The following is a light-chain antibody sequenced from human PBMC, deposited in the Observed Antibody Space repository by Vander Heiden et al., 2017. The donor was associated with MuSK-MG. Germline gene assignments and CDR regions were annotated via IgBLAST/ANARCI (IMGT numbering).Light chain of an antibody. CDR3: SSHAGSDNYV. Sequence: QSALTQPPSASGSPRQSVTISCTGTRSDVGGYDYVSWYQQHPGKAPKLMSYEVNQRPSGVPDRFSGSKSGNTAFLTVSGLQAEDEADYHCSSHAGSDNYVFGGGTKVTVL. CDR1: RSDVGGYDY. V-gene: IGLV2-8*01. CDR2: EVN. J-gene: IGLJ1*01.